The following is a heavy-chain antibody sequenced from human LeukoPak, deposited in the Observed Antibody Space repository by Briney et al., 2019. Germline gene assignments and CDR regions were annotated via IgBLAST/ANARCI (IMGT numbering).Heavy chain of an antibody. CDR1: GFTFDDYG. J-gene: IGHJ6*03. D-gene: IGHD4-17*01. CDR2: INWNGGST. CDR3: ARSGDYAQRTYYYYYYMDV. Sequence: GGSLRLSCAASGFTFDDYGMSWVRQAPGKGLEWVSGINWNGGSTGYADSVKGRFTISRDNAKNSLYLQMNSLRAEDTALYHCARSGDYAQRTYYYYYYMDVWGKGTTVTVSS. V-gene: IGHV3-20*01.